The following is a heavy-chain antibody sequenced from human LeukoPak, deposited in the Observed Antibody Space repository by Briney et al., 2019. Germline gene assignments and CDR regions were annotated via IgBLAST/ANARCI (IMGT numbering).Heavy chain of an antibody. CDR2: LNPNNGGT. J-gene: IGHJ3*02. D-gene: IGHD2-2*01. V-gene: IGHV1-2*02. CDR1: GYTFTGHY. CDR3: ARYCPSSCNAGDTFDI. Sequence: ASVKVSCKSSGYTFTGHYLHWVRQAPGQGLEWMGWLNPNNGGTKYAQKFQGRVTMTRDTSITTAYMELSSLRSDDTAVYYCARYCPSSCNAGDTFDIWGQGTVVTVSS.